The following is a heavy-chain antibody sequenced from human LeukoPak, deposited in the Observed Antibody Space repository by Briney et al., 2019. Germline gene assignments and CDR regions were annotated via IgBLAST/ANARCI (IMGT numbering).Heavy chain of an antibody. CDR3: ARVRQPAMVNFDY. J-gene: IGHJ4*02. CDR1: GFTFSSYS. D-gene: IGHD5-18*01. CDR2: ISSSSSYI. Sequence: GGSLRLSCAASGFTFSSYSMNWVRQAQPPGKELVSSISSSSSYIYYAVSVKGRFTMSRDNAKNSLYLQTNSLRAEDTAVYYCARVRQPAMVNFDYWGQGTLVTVSS. V-gene: IGHV3-21*01.